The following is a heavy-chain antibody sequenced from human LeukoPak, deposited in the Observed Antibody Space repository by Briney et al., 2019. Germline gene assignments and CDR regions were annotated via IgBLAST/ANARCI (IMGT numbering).Heavy chain of an antibody. CDR2: IIPIFGTA. CDR1: GGTFSSYA. Sequence: SVKVSCTASGGTFSSYAISWVRQAPGQGLEWMGGIIPIFGTANYAQKFQGRVTITADESTSTAYMELSSLRSEDTAVYYCASYVKNWFDPWGQGTLVTVSS. CDR3: ASYVKNWFDP. D-gene: IGHD3-16*01. V-gene: IGHV1-69*13. J-gene: IGHJ5*02.